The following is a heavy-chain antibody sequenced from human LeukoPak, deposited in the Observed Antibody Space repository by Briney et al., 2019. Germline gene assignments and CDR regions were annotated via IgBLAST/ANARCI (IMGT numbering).Heavy chain of an antibody. J-gene: IGHJ4*02. CDR1: GFTVSSNY. V-gene: IGHV3-66*02. CDR3: ARVKAVYDSSGYYYKLFDY. Sequence: GGSLRLSCAASGFTVSSNYMSWVRQAPGKGLEWVSVIYSGGSTYYADSVKGRFTISSDNSKNTLYLQMNSLRAEDTAVYYCARVKAVYDSSGYYYKLFDYWGQGTLVTVSS. CDR2: IYSGGST. D-gene: IGHD3-22*01.